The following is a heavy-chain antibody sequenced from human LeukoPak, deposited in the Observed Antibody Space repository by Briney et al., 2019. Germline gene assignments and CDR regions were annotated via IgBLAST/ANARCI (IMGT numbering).Heavy chain of an antibody. D-gene: IGHD6-13*01. Sequence: KTSETLSLTCTVSGVSMSAYQWSWVRQSPEKGLEWIGCINTKGETSYNPSLKSRVTMSVDTSKNQFSLKLSSVTAADTAVYYCARVPVAAAGTYGFNWFDPWGQGTLVTVSS. CDR3: ARVPVAAAGTYGFNWFDP. CDR1: GVSMSAYQ. J-gene: IGHJ5*02. CDR2: INTKGET. V-gene: IGHV4-4*09.